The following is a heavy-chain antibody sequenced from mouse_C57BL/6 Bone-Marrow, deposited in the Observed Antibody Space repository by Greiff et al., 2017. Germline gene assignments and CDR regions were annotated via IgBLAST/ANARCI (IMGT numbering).Heavy chain of an antibody. CDR3: THFYYYGSSPAWFAY. V-gene: IGHV14-4*01. CDR1: GFNIKDDY. Sequence: VQLKQSGAELVRPGASVKLSCTASGFNIKDDYMHWVKQRPEQGLEWIGWIDPENGDPESASKFQGKATITADTSSNTAYLQLSSLTSEDTAVYDCTHFYYYGSSPAWFAYWGQGTLVTVSA. CDR2: IDPENGDP. D-gene: IGHD1-1*01. J-gene: IGHJ3*01.